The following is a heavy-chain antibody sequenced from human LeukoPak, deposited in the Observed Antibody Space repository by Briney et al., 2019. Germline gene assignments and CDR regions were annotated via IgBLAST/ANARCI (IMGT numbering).Heavy chain of an antibody. D-gene: IGHD3-3*01. CDR3: ARHGGYDFWSGYYTDYFDY. V-gene: IGHV4-59*08. CDR1: GGSISSYY. J-gene: IGHJ4*02. CDR2: IYYSGST. Sequence: SETLSLTCTVSGGSISSYYWSWIRQPPGKGLERIGYIYYSGSTNYNPSLKSRVTISVDTSKNQFPLKLSSVTAADTAVYYCARHGGYDFWSGYYTDYFDYWGQGTLVTVSS.